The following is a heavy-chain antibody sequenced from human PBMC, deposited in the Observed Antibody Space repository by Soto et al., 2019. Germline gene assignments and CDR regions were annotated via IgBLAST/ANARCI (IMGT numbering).Heavy chain of an antibody. CDR2: IWYDGSNK. CDR1: GFTFSNYG. D-gene: IGHD1-7*01. Sequence: QVQLVESGGGVVQPGRSLRLSCAASGFTFSNYGIHWVRQAPGKGLEWVAVIWYDGSNKNYVDSVKGRFTITSDNSKNTLYLQLNSLRAEDTAVYYCARMGNSYYLDYWGQGTLVTVSS. CDR3: ARMGNSYYLDY. J-gene: IGHJ4*02. V-gene: IGHV3-33*01.